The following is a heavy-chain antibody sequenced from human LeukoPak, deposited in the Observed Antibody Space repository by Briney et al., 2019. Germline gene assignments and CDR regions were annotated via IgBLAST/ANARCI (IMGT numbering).Heavy chain of an antibody. V-gene: IGHV1-69*01. J-gene: IGHJ4*02. D-gene: IGHD3-16*01. CDR1: GGTFSSYA. CDR3: AREGEDPPYFDY. CDR2: IIPIFGTA. Sequence: SVKVSCKASGGTFSSYAISWVRQAPGQGLEWMGGIIPIFGTANYAQKFQGRVTITADESTSTAYMELSSLRSEDTAVYYCAREGEDPPYFDYWGQGTLVTVSS.